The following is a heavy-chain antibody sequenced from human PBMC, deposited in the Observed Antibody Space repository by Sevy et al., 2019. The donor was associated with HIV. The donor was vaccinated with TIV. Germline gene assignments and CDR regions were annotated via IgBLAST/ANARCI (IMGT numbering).Heavy chain of an antibody. Sequence: GGCLRLSCAASGFTFSSYWMHWVRQAPGKGLVWVSRINSDGSSTSYADSVKGRFTISRDNAKNTLYLQMNSLRAEDTAVYYCARNTHPFYYYYGMDVWGQGTTVTVSS. V-gene: IGHV3-74*01. J-gene: IGHJ6*02. CDR3: ARNTHPFYYYYGMDV. D-gene: IGHD5-18*01. CDR2: INSDGSST. CDR1: GFTFSSYW.